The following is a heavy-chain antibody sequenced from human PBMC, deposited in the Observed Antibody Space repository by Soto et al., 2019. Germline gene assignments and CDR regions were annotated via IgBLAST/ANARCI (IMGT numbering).Heavy chain of an antibody. V-gene: IGHV1-8*01. CDR3: ARGVKYGAYSRWFDP. J-gene: IGHJ5*02. CDR2: MNPNSGNT. Sequence: ASVKVSCKASGYTFTSYDINWVRQATGQGLEYLGWMNPNSGNTGYVQKFQGRVTTTRDTSISTAYMELSSLRSEDTAVYFCARGVKYGAYSRWFDPWGQGTLVTV. D-gene: IGHD4-17*01. CDR1: GYTFTSYD.